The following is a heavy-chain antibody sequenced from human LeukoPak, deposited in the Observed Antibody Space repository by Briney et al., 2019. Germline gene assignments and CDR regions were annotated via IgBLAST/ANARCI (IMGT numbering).Heavy chain of an antibody. J-gene: IGHJ4*02. V-gene: IGHV4-61*02. CDR1: GGSMSSGSHY. D-gene: IGHD3-22*01. Sequence: PSQTLSLTCTVSGGSMSSGSHYWNWHRQPAGKQLEWIVRMFISGSTNYNLSLKIRITMSLSKSRNQFSLKLISVPAAATSLYYCARSDDSSNDPFDYWGQGTLVTVSS. CDR2: MFISGST. CDR3: ARSDDSSNDPFDY.